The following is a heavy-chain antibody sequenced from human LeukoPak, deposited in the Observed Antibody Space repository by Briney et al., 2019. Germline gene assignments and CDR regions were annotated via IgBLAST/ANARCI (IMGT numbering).Heavy chain of an antibody. D-gene: IGHD2-15*01. CDR1: GFTFSSYG. CDR3: AKEFKDIVVVVAASPPYGMDV. CDR2: IRYDGSNK. Sequence: GGSLRLSCAASGFTFSSYGMHWVRQAPGKGLEWVAFIRYDGSNKYSADSVKGRFTISRDNSKNTLYLQMNSLRAEDTAVYYCAKEFKDIVVVVAASPPYGMDVWGQGTTATVSS. V-gene: IGHV3-30*02. J-gene: IGHJ6*02.